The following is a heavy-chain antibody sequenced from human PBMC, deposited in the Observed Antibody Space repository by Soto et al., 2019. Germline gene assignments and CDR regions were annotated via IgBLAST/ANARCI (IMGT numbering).Heavy chain of an antibody. CDR3: TPIRFLEWLSLPFSYYGMDV. J-gene: IGHJ6*02. CDR1: GFTFSNAW. D-gene: IGHD3-3*01. CDR2: IKSKTDGGTT. V-gene: IGHV3-15*07. Sequence: EVQLVESGGGLVKPGGSLRLSCAASGFTFSNAWMNWVRQAPGKGLEWVGRIKSKTDGGTTDYAAPVKGRFTISRDDSKNTLYLQMNSLKTEDTAVYYCTPIRFLEWLSLPFSYYGMDVWGQGTTVTVSS.